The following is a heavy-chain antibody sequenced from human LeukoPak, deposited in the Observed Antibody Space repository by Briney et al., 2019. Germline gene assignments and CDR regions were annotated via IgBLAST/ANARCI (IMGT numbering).Heavy chain of an antibody. J-gene: IGHJ6*03. CDR2: IYTSGST. CDR1: GGSLSSGSYY. V-gene: IGHV4-61*02. D-gene: IGHD6-6*01. CDR3: ASGPSYSSSSDYYYYYMDV. Sequence: SETLSLTCTVSGGSLSSGSYYWSWIRQPAGKGLEWIGRIYTSGSTNYNPSLKSRVTISVDTSKNQFSLKLSSVTAADTAVYYCASGPSYSSSSDYYYYYMDVWGKGTTVTVSS.